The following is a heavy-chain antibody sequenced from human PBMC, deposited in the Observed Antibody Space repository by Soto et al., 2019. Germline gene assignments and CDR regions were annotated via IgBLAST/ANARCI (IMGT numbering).Heavy chain of an antibody. CDR1: GGTFGRNT. CDR2: IVPIFGTF. J-gene: IGHJ4*02. Sequence: QVHLVQSAAEVKKPGSSVRVSCTVSGGTFGRNTIVWVRQAPEQGLECMGYIVPIFGTFKYAQKFQGRVTFTADESTTTAYMDLSSLTSEDTAVYFCGRDLNWALDYWGQGTLVTVSS. CDR3: GRDLNWALDY. D-gene: IGHD7-27*01. V-gene: IGHV1-69*01.